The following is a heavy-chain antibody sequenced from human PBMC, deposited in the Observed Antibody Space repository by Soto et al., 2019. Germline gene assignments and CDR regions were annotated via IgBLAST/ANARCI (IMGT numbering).Heavy chain of an antibody. CDR3: AREGVAPYYYYGMDV. V-gene: IGHV1-46*01. D-gene: IGHD5-12*01. J-gene: IGHJ6*02. CDR2: INPSGGST. CDR1: GYTFISYY. Sequence: ASVKVSCKASGYTFISYYMHWVRQAPGQGLEWMGIINPSGGSTNYAQTFQGRVTMTTDTSTSTVHMEVRSLRSDDTAVYYCAREGVAPYYYYGMDVWGQGTPVTVSS.